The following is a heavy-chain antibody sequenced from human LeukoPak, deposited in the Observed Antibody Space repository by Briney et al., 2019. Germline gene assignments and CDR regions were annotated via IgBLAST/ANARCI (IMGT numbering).Heavy chain of an antibody. CDR3: AREVDHFDSSGKYPDAFDY. CDR1: GFTFSNYE. V-gene: IGHV3-48*03. J-gene: IGHJ4*02. D-gene: IGHD3-22*01. Sequence: GGSLRLSCAASGFTFSNYEMNWVRQALGKGLEWVSYITSSGHIIYYADSVKGQFTISRDNAKNSLYLQMNSLRAEDTAVYYCAREVDHFDSSGKYPDAFDYWGQGTLVTVSS. CDR2: ITSSGHII.